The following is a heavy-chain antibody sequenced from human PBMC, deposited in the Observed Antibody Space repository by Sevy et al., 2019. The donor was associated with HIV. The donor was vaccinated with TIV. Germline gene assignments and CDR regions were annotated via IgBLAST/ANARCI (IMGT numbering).Heavy chain of an antibody. CDR1: GGSISSYY. CDR3: ARDYYDSSGYYPDYYYYYGMDV. V-gene: IGHV4-4*07. CDR2: IYTGGST. J-gene: IGHJ6*02. Sequence: SETLSLTCTVSGGSISSYYWSWIRQPAGKGLEWIGRIYTGGSTNYNPSLKSRVTMSVDTSKNQFSLKLSSVTAADTAVYYCARDYYDSSGYYPDYYYYYGMDVWGQRTTVTVSS. D-gene: IGHD3-22*01.